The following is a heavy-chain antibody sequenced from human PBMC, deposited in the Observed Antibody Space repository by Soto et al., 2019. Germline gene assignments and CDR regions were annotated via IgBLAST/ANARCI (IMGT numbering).Heavy chain of an antibody. J-gene: IGHJ5*02. CDR2: IWYDGSNK. V-gene: IGHV3-33*01. Sequence: SGGSLRLSCAASGFTFSSYGMHWVRQAPGKGLEWVAVIWYDGSNKYYADSVKGRFTISRDNSKNTLYLQMNSLRAEDTAVYYCARDYYGSGSYYNVVDGWFDPWGQGTLVTVSS. CDR1: GFTFSSYG. D-gene: IGHD3-10*01. CDR3: ARDYYGSGSYYNVVDGWFDP.